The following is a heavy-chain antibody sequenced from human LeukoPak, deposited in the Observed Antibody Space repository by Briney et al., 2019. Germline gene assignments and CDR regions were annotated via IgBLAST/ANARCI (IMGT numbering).Heavy chain of an antibody. Sequence: PSETLSLTCAVYGGSFSGYYWSWIRQPPGKGLEWIGEINHSGSTNYNPSLKSRVTISVDTSKNQFSLKLSSVTAADTAVYYCARLSGYDALDIWGQGTMVTVSS. CDR2: INHSGST. CDR3: ARLSGYDALDI. CDR1: GGSFSGYY. V-gene: IGHV4-34*01. J-gene: IGHJ3*02. D-gene: IGHD5-12*01.